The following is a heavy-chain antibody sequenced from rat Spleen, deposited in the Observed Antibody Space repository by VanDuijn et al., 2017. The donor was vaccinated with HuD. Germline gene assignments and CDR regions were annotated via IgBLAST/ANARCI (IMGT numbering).Heavy chain of an antibody. CDR3: ARHGYNSYFDY. CDR1: GYSITSSYR. CDR2: INGAGST. J-gene: IGHJ2*01. V-gene: IGHV3-3*01. D-gene: IGHD1-9*01. Sequence: EVQLQESGPGLVKPSQSLSLTCSVTGYSITSSYRWNWIRKFPGNKLEWMGYINGAGSTNYNPSLRSRISIARDTSKNQFFLQLNSVTSEDTATYYCARHGYNSYFDYWGQGVMVTVSS.